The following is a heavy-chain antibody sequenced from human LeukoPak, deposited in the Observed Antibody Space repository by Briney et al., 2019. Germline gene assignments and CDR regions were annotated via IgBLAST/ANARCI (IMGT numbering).Heavy chain of an antibody. CDR2: TVSEIDGGTT. Sequence: GGSLRLSCAASGFTFNYAWMSWVRQVPGKGLEWVGQTVSEIDGGTTDYATPVKGRFTISRDDSKSTLYLQMNSLKIEDTAVYYCTADEDWNYARKDVWGQGATVIVSS. D-gene: IGHD1-7*01. CDR1: GFTFNYAW. CDR3: TADEDWNYARKDV. V-gene: IGHV3-15*04. J-gene: IGHJ6*02.